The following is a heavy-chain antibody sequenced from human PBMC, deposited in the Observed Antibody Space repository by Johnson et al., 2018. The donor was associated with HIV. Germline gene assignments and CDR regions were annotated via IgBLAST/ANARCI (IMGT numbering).Heavy chain of an antibody. J-gene: IGHJ3*02. D-gene: IGHD3-22*01. Sequence: QVPLVESGGGLVKPGGSLRLSCAASGFTFNDYYMSWIRQAPGKGLEWVSYISNSGSSVYYADSVKGRFTISRDNAKNSLYLQMNSLRAEDTAVYYCARDSYDISGQQHDAFDIWGQGTMVTVSS. CDR3: ARDSYDISGQQHDAFDI. CDR2: ISNSGSSV. CDR1: GFTFNDYY. V-gene: IGHV3-11*04.